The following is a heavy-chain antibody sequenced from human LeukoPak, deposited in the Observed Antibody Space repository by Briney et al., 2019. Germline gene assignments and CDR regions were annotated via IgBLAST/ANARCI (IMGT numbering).Heavy chain of an antibody. D-gene: IGHD3-10*01. Sequence: GGSLRLSCAASGFTFSSYSMNWVRQAPGKGLEWVSSISSSSSYIYYADSVKGRFTISRDNAKNSLYLQMNSLRAEDTAVYYCASAGLGGAELGQHWGQGTLVTVSS. CDR2: ISSSSSYI. CDR1: GFTFSSYS. CDR3: ASAGLGGAELGQH. V-gene: IGHV3-21*01. J-gene: IGHJ1*01.